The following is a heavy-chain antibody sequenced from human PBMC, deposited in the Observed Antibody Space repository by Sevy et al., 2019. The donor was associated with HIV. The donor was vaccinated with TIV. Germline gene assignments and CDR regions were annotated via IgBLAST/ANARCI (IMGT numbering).Heavy chain of an antibody. J-gene: IGHJ3*02. V-gene: IGHV3-23*01. CDR1: GFTFSSYA. CDR3: AKDRTLVVPAATAFDI. D-gene: IGHD2-2*01. CDR2: VSGSGGST. Sequence: GSLRLSCAASGFTFSSYAMSWVRQAPGKGLEWVSAVSGSGGSTYYADSVKGRLTISRDNSKNTLYLQMNSLRAEDTAVYYCAKDRTLVVPAATAFDIWGQGTMVTVSS.